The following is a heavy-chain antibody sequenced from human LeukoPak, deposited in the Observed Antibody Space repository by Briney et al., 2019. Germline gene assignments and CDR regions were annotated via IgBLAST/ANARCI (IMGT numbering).Heavy chain of an antibody. D-gene: IGHD6-6*01. Sequence: GASVKVSCKASGGTYSRYAFSWVRQAPGQGLEWMGGIIPIFGTVTYAQKFQGRVTITTDEFTSTAYMELSSLSSEDTAVYYCARPLLVRDSYYYYYMDVWGKGTTVTVSS. CDR1: GGTYSRYA. CDR3: ARPLLVRDSYYYYYMDV. CDR2: IIPIFGTV. V-gene: IGHV1-69*05. J-gene: IGHJ6*03.